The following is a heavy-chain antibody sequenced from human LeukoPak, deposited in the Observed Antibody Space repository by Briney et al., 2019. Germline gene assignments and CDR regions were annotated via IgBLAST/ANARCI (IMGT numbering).Heavy chain of an antibody. Sequence: SETLSLTCTVSGGSISSSSYYWGWIRQPPGKGLEWIGSIYYSGSTYYNPSLKSRVTISVDTSKNQFSLKLSSVTAADTAVYYCARLSAAVHLGAFDLWGQGTMTVSS. CDR2: IYYSGST. CDR1: GGSISSSSYY. D-gene: IGHD3-3*01. J-gene: IGHJ3*01. CDR3: ARLSAAVHLGAFDL. V-gene: IGHV4-39*01.